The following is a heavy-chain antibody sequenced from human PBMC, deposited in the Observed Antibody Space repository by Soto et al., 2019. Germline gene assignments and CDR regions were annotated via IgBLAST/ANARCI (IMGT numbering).Heavy chain of an antibody. V-gene: IGHV3-23*01. CDR2: FRTGGDDGTT. CDR1: GFTFSSYS. CDR3: AKKVNSGPGSQYFDY. Sequence: EVQLLESGGGLVQPGGSMRLSCAASGFTFSSYSMSWVRQAPGKGLEWVSGFRTGGDDGTTYYADSVKGRFTISRDISKKTLFLQMHSLRAEDTAIYYCAKKVNSGPGSQYFDYWGQGTLVTVSS. D-gene: IGHD3-10*01. J-gene: IGHJ4*02.